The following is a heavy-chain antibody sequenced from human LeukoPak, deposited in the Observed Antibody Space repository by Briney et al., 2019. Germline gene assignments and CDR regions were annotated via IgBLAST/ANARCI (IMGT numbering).Heavy chain of an antibody. CDR2: ISNSGST. J-gene: IGHJ4*02. V-gene: IGHV4-39*07. CDR3: VHDSSGSSFDY. CDR1: GGSISSSSHY. D-gene: IGHD3-22*01. Sequence: SETLSLTCTVSGGSISSSSHYWGWIRQPPGKGLEWIGSISNSGSTYYNPSLKSRVTISVDTSKNQFSLKLSSVTAADTAVYYCVHDSSGSSFDYWGQGTLVTVSS.